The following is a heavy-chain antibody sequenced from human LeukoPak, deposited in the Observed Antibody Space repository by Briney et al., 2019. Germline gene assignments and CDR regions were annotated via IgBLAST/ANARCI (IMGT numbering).Heavy chain of an antibody. V-gene: IGHV4-59*01. CDR1: GGSISSYY. CDR3: ASSTTVTTYAFDI. D-gene: IGHD4-17*01. Sequence: PSETLSLTCTVSGGSISSYYWSWIRQPPGKGLEWIGYIYYSGSTNYNPSLKSRVTISIDTPKNQFSLKLSSVTAADTAVYYCASSTTVTTYAFDIWGQGTMVTVSS. J-gene: IGHJ3*02. CDR2: IYYSGST.